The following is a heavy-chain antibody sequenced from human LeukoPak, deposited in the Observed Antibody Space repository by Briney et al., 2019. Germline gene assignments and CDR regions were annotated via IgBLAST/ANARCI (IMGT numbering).Heavy chain of an antibody. Sequence: GGSLRLSCAASGFIFSAYEMNWVRQAPGKGLEWVSYISSSGSTIYYADSVKGRFTISRDNAKKSLYLQMNSLRAEDMAVYYCAKNWNYDYWGQGTLVTVSS. CDR3: AKNWNYDY. V-gene: IGHV3-48*03. D-gene: IGHD1-7*01. J-gene: IGHJ4*02. CDR1: GFIFSAYE. CDR2: ISSSGSTI.